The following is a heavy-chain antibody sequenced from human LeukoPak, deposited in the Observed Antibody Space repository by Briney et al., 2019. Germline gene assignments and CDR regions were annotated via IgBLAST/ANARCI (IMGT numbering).Heavy chain of an antibody. V-gene: IGHV3-21*01. Sequence: PGRSLRPSCAASGFTFSSYSMNWVRQAPGKGLEWVSSISSSSSYIYYADSVKGRFTISRDNAKNSLYLQMNSLRAEDTAVYYCAREAQITTFRGLRSILTGSPLDVWGKGTTVTVSS. J-gene: IGHJ6*04. CDR1: GFTFSSYS. CDR3: AREAQITTFRGLRSILTGSPLDV. D-gene: IGHD3-9*01. CDR2: ISSSSSYI.